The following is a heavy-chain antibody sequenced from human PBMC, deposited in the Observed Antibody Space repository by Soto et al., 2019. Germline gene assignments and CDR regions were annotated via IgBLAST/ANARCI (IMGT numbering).Heavy chain of an antibody. CDR3: ARAPRELFAEGPLFLYYYSGLDV. CDR1: GGSFSDAY. J-gene: IGHJ6*02. CDR2: VFHAVNT. V-gene: IGHV4-34*02. Sequence: QVHLQQWGAGLLKPSGNLSLTCAVSGGSFSDAYWSWVRQAPGGGLDWMGEVFHAVNTNYNPSFKSRVTLSADTPKNHCSLRLTSVTAADSAVYYCARAPRELFAEGPLFLYYYSGLDVWGQGTTVVVSS. D-gene: IGHD1-7*01.